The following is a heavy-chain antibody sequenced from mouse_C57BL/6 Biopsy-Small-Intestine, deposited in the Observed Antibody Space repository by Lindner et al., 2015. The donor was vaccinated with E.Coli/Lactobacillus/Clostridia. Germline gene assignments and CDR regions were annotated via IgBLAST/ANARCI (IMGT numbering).Heavy chain of an antibody. CDR1: GYTFTNYH. Sequence: SVKVSCKASGYTFTNYHINWVRQAPGQGLEWMGWMNPKNGNAGYVQNFQGRVTMTRNTSISTAYMELSGLRSDDTAVYFCARVSQIVGVPSPAEYWGQGTLVTVSS. V-gene: IGHV1-84*02. CDR3: ARVSQIVGVPSPAEY. J-gene: IGHJ4*01. CDR2: MNPKNGNA. D-gene: IGHD4-1*01.